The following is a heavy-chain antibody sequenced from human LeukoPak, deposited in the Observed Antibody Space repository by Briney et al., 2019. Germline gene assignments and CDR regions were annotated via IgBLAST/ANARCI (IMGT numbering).Heavy chain of an antibody. CDR2: IRSKTYDGTT. D-gene: IGHD2-2*01. J-gene: IGHJ4*02. CDR1: RFTFGDYS. Sequence: GGSLRLSCTASRFTFGDYSMNWVRQAPGKGLEWVGFIRSKTYDGTTEYAASVKGRFTISRDDSKSIAYLQMNSLKTEDTAVYYCTADIVVVLDYWGQGTLVTVSS. V-gene: IGHV3-49*04. CDR3: TADIVVVLDY.